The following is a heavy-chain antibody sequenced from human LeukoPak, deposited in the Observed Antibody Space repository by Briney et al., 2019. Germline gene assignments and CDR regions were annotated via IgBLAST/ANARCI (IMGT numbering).Heavy chain of an antibody. J-gene: IGHJ4*02. V-gene: IGHV3-23*01. CDR1: GFTFSSYA. CDR2: ISGSGGST. Sequence: GGSLRLSCAASGFTFSSYAMSWVRQAPGKGLEWVSAISGSGGSTYYADSVKGRFTISRDNSKNTLYLQMNSLRAEDTAVYYCAKGSLGYCSSTSCYTPYYFDYWGQGTLVTVSS. D-gene: IGHD2-2*02. CDR3: AKGSLGYCSSTSCYTPYYFDY.